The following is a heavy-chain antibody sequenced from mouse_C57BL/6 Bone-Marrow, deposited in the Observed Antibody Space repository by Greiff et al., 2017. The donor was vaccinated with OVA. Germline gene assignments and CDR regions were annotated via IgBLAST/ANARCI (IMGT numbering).Heavy chain of an antibody. D-gene: IGHD2-2*01. CDR3: ARQGIYYGSFYAMDY. V-gene: IGHV1-18*01. CDR1: GYTFTDYN. J-gene: IGHJ4*01. CDR2: INPNNGGT. Sequence: EVQRVESGPELVKPGASVKIPCKASGYTFTDYNMDWVKQSHGKSLEWIGDINPNNGGTIYNQKFKGKATLTVDKSSSTAYMELRSLTAEDTAVYYCARQGIYYGSFYAMDYWGQGTSVTVSS.